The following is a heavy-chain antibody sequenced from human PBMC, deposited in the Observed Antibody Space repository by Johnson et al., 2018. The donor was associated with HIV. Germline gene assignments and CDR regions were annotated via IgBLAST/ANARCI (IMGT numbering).Heavy chain of an antibody. CDR3: ARNGAGYTPDAFDI. V-gene: IGHV3-74*01. D-gene: IGHD5-24*01. Sequence: VQLVESGGGLVQPGGSLRLSCAASGFTFSSYWMHWVRQAPGKGLVWVSRINSDGSSTSYADSVKGLFTISRDNAKNTLYLQMNSLRVEDTAVYFCARNGAGYTPDAFDIWGQGTMVTVSS. J-gene: IGHJ3*02. CDR1: GFTFSSYW. CDR2: INSDGSST.